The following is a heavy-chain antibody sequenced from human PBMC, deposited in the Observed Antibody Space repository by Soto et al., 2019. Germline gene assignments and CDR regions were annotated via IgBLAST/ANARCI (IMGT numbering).Heavy chain of an antibody. CDR2: VYYSGNT. V-gene: IGHV4-4*07. D-gene: IGHD2-21*01. J-gene: IGHJ5*02. CDR1: GGSMTHYY. Sequence: PSETLSLTCSVSGGSMTHYYWNWMRQPAGKGLEWIGRVYYSGNTNYNPSLKSRVTMSVDTSKNQFSLNLRLVTAADTAVYYCARLRIATNNYKWFDPWGQGTLVTVSS. CDR3: ARLRIATNNYKWFDP.